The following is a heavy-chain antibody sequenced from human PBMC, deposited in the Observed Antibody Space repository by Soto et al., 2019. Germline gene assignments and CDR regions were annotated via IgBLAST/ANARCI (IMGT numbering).Heavy chain of an antibody. CDR3: AGPPYYYDSSGYYSADAFDI. D-gene: IGHD3-22*01. CDR2: ISGSGGST. CDR1: GFTFSSYA. V-gene: IGHV3-23*01. J-gene: IGHJ3*02. Sequence: EVQLLESGGGLVQPGGSLRLSCAASGFTFSSYAMSWVRQAPGKGLEWVSAISGSGGSTYYADSVKGRFTISRDNSKNALYLQMNSLRAEDTAVYYCAGPPYYYDSSGYYSADAFDIWGPGTMVTVFS.